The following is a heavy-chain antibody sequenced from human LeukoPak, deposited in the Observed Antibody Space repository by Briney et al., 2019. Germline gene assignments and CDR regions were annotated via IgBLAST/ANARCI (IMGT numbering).Heavy chain of an antibody. V-gene: IGHV4-4*07. CDR3: AREGGYETTDAFDI. Sequence: PSETLSLTCTVSGGSISSYYWSWIRQPAGKGLEWIGRIYTSGSTNYNPSLKSRVTMSVDTSKNQFSLKLSSVTATDTAVYYCAREGGYETTDAFDIWGQGTMVTVSS. CDR2: IYTSGST. J-gene: IGHJ3*02. D-gene: IGHD5-12*01. CDR1: GGSISSYY.